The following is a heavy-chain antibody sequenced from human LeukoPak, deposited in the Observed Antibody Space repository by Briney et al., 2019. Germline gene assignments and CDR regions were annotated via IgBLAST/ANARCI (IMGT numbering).Heavy chain of an antibody. CDR3: ARGRFLGIQLWLPDY. J-gene: IGHJ4*02. D-gene: IGHD5-18*01. Sequence: ASVKVSCKASGYTFTSYGISWVRQAPGQGLEWMGWISAYNGNTNYAQKLQGRVTMTTDTSTSTAYMELRSLRSEDTAVYYCARGRFLGIQLWLPDYWGQGTLVTVSS. V-gene: IGHV1-18*01. CDR2: ISAYNGNT. CDR1: GYTFTSYG.